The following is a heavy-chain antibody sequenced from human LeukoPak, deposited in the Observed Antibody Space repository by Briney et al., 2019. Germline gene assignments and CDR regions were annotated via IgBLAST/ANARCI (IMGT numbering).Heavy chain of an antibody. CDR2: IIPIFGTA. J-gene: IGHJ5*02. Sequence: ASVKVSCKASGGTFSSYAISWVRQAPGQGLEWMGGIIPIFGTANYAQKFQGRVTITTDESTSTAYMELSSLRSEDTAVYCCVRVVPAVGCGGDCYTNWFDPWGQGTLVTVSS. CDR1: GGTFSSYA. D-gene: IGHD2-21*02. V-gene: IGHV1-69*05. CDR3: VRVVPAVGCGGDCYTNWFDP.